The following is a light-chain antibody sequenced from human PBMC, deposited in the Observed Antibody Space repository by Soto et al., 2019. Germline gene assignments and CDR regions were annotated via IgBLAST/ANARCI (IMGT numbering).Light chain of an antibody. CDR2: GAS. CDR1: QSVSSN. CDR3: LQYNNWWT. J-gene: IGKJ1*01. Sequence: EIVMTQSPATLSVSPGERATLSCRATQSVSSNLAWYQQKLGQAPRLLIYGASTRATGIPARFSGSGSGTDFNLTISSLQSEDFAVYYCLQYNNWWTFGHGTKVEIK. V-gene: IGKV3-15*01.